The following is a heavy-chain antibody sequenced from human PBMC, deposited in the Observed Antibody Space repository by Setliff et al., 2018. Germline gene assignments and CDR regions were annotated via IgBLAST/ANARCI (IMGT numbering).Heavy chain of an antibody. J-gene: IGHJ4*02. CDR2: INPDGSEK. CDR1: GFTFSDSW. Sequence: PGGSLRLSCAASGFTFSDSWMSWVRQVPGKGLEWLASINPDGSEKYYVDSVKGRFTISRDNAKNSLSLQMNSLRTEDTAVYYCFGAGTCSYWGQGTQVTVSS. V-gene: IGHV3-7*01. D-gene: IGHD3-16*01. CDR3: FGAGTCSY.